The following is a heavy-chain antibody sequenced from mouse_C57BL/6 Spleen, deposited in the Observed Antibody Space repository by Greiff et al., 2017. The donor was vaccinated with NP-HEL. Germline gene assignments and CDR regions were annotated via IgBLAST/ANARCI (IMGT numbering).Heavy chain of an antibody. CDR3: ARGNYSNYVYAMDY. Sequence: QVQLKQSGAELARPGASVKLSCKASGYTFTSYGISWVKQRTGQGLEWIGEIYPRSGNTYYNEKFKGKATLTADKSSSTAYMELRSLTSEDSAVYFCARGNYSNYVYAMDYWGQGTSVTVSS. CDR1: GYTFTSYG. V-gene: IGHV1-81*01. CDR2: IYPRSGNT. J-gene: IGHJ4*01. D-gene: IGHD2-5*01.